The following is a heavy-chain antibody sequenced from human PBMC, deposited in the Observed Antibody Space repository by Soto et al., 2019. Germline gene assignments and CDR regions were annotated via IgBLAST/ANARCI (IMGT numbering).Heavy chain of an antibody. Sequence: QDQLVQSGVEVKKPGASVKVSCMASGYSFTNYGITWVRQAPGQGFARMGWISAYNGNTNYAQKFQGRVTMTTDASTSTAYLELRSLRSDDTAVYYCARDRGVAPPVAGNTHYYYYMDVWGKGTTVTVSS. D-gene: IGHD6-19*01. CDR3: ARDRGVAPPVAGNTHYYYYMDV. J-gene: IGHJ6*03. V-gene: IGHV1-18*01. CDR1: GYSFTNYG. CDR2: ISAYNGNT.